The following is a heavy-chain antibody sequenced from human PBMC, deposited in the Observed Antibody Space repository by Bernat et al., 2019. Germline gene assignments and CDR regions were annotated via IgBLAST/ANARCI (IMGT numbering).Heavy chain of an antibody. J-gene: IGHJ4*02. V-gene: IGHV3-21*06. CDR2: ISGSTSYI. Sequence: EVQLVESGGGLVKPGGSLRLSCVASGFTFSSFSMNWVRQAPGKGLDWVPSISGSTSYIYYADSVKGRFTISRNNAKNTLYLQMNSLRAEDTAVYYGARSPGTGTVDYWGQGTLVTVSS. D-gene: IGHD1-1*01. CDR3: ARSPGTGTVDY. CDR1: GFTFSSFS.